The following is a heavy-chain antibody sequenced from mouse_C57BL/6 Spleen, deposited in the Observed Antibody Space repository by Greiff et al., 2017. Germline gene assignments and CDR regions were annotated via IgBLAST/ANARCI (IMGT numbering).Heavy chain of an antibody. CDR3: ARVYRNTYYDMDY. D-gene: IGHD2-1*01. V-gene: IGHV1-82*01. Sequence: QVQLQQSGPELVKPGASVKISCKASGYAFSSSWMNWVKQRPGKGLEWIGGIYPGDGDTNYNGKFKGKATLTADKSSSSAYMQLISLASDDAAVYFCARVYRNTYYDMDYWGQGTSVTVSS. CDR1: GYAFSSSW. J-gene: IGHJ4*01. CDR2: IYPGDGDT.